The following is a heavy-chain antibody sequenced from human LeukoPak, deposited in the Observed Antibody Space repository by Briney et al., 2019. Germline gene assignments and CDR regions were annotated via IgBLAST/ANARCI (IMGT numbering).Heavy chain of an antibody. J-gene: IGHJ5*02. V-gene: IGHV1-69*13. CDR3: AVGGYCSSTSCYKYNPGGGFDP. D-gene: IGHD2-2*02. CDR1: GGTFSNSA. CDR2: IIPTFGTT. Sequence: SVKVSCKASGGTFSNSAINWVRQAPGQGPEWMGVIIPTFGTTNYAQTFQDRVTITADESTSTAYMELSSLRSEDTAVYYCAVGGYCSSTSCYKYNPGGGFDPWGQGTLVTVSS.